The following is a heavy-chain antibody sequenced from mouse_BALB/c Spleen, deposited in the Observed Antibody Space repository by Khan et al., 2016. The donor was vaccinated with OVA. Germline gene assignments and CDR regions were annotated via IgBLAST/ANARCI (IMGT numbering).Heavy chain of an antibody. V-gene: IGHV3-8*02. J-gene: IGHJ3*01. CDR2: ISYSGST. CDR1: GDSITSGY. D-gene: IGHD2-4*01. Sequence: VQLQQSGPSLVKPSQTLSLTCSVTGDSITSGYWNWIRKFPGNKLEYMGYISYSGSTYYNPSLKSRISITRDTSKNKYYLQLNSVTTEDTATYYCARYDYDYDGAFAYWGQGILVTVSA. CDR3: ARYDYDYDGAFAY.